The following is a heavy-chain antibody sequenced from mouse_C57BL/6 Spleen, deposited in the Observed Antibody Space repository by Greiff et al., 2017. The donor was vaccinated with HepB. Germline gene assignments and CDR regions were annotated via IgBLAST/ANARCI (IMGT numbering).Heavy chain of an antibody. CDR2: ISNGGGST. CDR1: GFTFSDYY. Sequence: EVKLVESGGGLVQPGGSLKLSCAASGFTFSDYYMYWVRQTPEKRLEWVAYISNGGGSTYYPDTVKGRFTISRDNAKNTLYLQMSRLKSEDTAMYYCARPTYYYAMDYWGQGTSVTVSS. V-gene: IGHV5-12*01. J-gene: IGHJ4*01. CDR3: ARPTYYYAMDY.